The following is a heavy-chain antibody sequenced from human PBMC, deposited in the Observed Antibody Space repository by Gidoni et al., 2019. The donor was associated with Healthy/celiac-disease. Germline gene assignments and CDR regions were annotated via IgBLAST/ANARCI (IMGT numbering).Heavy chain of an antibody. CDR2: IYYSGST. Sequence: VQLQESGPGLVKPSQTLSLTCTVSGGSISRGGYYWSWIRQHPGKGLEWIGYIYYSGSTYYNPSLKRRVTISVDTSKNQFSLKLSSVTAADTAVYYCARLGTMVRPEYYYYYGMDVWGQGTTVTVSS. D-gene: IGHD3-10*01. CDR3: ARLGTMVRPEYYYYYGMDV. J-gene: IGHJ6*02. V-gene: IGHV4-31*03. CDR1: GGSISRGGYY.